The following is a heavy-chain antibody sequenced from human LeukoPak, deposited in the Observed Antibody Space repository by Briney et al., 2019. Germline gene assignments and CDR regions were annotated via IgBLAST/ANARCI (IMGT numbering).Heavy chain of an antibody. CDR1: GFIFDDYA. CDR3: AKSRPGIAVALGFQH. J-gene: IGHJ1*01. D-gene: IGHD6-19*01. V-gene: IGHV3-43D*03. Sequence: GGSLRLSCAASGFIFDDYAMHWVRQAPEKGLEWVSLITWNGGSTYYSESVKGRFTISRDNSRNFLYLQMNSLRPDDTALYYCAKSRPGIAVALGFQHWGQGTLVTVSS. CDR2: ITWNGGST.